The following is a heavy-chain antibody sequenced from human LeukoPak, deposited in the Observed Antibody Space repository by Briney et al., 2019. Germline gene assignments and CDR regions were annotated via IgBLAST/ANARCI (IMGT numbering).Heavy chain of an antibody. Sequence: GGSLRLSCAASGFTFSSYTMNWVRQAPGKGLEWVSYICSTSSTIYYADPVKGRFTISRDNARNSLYLQMNSLRAEDTAVYYCARAAYSSTWYSRYFDLWGRGTLVTVSS. CDR2: ICSTSSTI. CDR3: ARAAYSSTWYSRYFDL. V-gene: IGHV3-48*01. CDR1: GFTFSSYT. J-gene: IGHJ2*01. D-gene: IGHD6-13*01.